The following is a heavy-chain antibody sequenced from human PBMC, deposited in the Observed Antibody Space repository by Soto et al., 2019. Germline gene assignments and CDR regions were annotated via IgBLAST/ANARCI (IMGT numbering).Heavy chain of an antibody. J-gene: IGHJ4*02. CDR3: ARVPAWYSSGWSPKDYYFDH. V-gene: IGHV3-21*01. CDR2: ISSRGTYI. CDR1: GFTFSSYS. D-gene: IGHD6-19*01. Sequence: GGSLRLSCAASGFTFSSYSMNWLSQAPGKGLEWVSSISSRGTYIYYADSLNGRFTISIDNTKNSLYLQMNSLRAEDTAVYYCARVPAWYSSGWSPKDYYFDHWGQGTLVTVSS.